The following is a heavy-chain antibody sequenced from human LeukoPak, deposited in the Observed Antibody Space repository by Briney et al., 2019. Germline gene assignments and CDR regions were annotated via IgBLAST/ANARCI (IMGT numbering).Heavy chain of an antibody. V-gene: IGHV5-51*01. CDR1: GYSFTSYW. CDR3: ARSYDLDY. D-gene: IGHD3-10*01. CDR2: IYPGDSDT. Sequence: GESLKISCKGSGYSFTSYWIGWVRQMPGKGLEWMGVIYPGDSDTRYSASFQGHVTISADKSISTAYLHWSSLKASDTAIYYCARSYDLDYLGPGNPGHRLL. J-gene: IGHJ4*02.